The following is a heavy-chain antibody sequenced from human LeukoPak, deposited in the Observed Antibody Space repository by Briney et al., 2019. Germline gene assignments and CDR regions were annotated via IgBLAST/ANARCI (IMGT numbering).Heavy chain of an antibody. V-gene: IGHV3-30-3*01. CDR1: GFTFSSYA. CDR3: TRLRAALILPHQYYYMDV. J-gene: IGHJ6*03. Sequence: GGSLRLSCAASGFTFSSYAMHWVRQAPGKGLEWVAVISYDGSNKYYADSVKGRFTISRDNSKNTLYLQMNSLRAEDTAVYYCTRLRAALILPHQYYYMDVWGKGTTVTVSS. D-gene: IGHD6-6*01. CDR2: ISYDGSNK.